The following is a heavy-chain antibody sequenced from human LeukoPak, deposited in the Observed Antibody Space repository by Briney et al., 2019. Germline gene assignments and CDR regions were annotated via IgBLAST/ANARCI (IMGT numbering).Heavy chain of an antibody. V-gene: IGHV1-18*04. CDR3: ARALVRGTYFHYMDV. CDR1: GYTFTGYY. CDR2: ISTYNGNT. Sequence: ASVKVSCKASGYTFTGYYMHWVRQAPGQGLEWMAWISTYNGNTNYAQNFQDRVTMTTDTSTNTAYLELRSLRVDDTATYYCARALVRGTYFHYMDVWGKGTSVTVSS. D-gene: IGHD3-10*01. J-gene: IGHJ6*03.